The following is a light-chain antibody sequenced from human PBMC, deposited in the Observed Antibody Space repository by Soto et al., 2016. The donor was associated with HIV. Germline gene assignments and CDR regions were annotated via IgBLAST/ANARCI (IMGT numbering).Light chain of an antibody. CDR3: NSRDSSGNHVV. J-gene: IGLJ3*02. V-gene: IGLV3-19*01. CDR1: SLRSYY. Sequence: SSELTQDPAVSVALGQTVRITCQGDSLRSYYASWYQQKPGQAPVLVILVKTTGPQGSQTDSLAPAQETQIPDHHWGSGEDEADYYCNSRDSSGNHVVFGGGTKLTVL. CDR2: VKT.